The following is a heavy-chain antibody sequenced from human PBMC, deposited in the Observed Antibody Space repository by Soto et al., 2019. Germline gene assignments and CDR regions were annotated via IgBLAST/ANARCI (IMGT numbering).Heavy chain of an antibody. V-gene: IGHV4-39*01. J-gene: IGHJ6*02. D-gene: IGHD2-15*01. CDR3: ARLGYCSGGSCYLNYYYYGMDV. CDR2: IYYSGST. CDR1: GGSISSSSYY. Sequence: PSETLSLTCTVSGGSISSSSYYWGWIRQPPGKGLEWIGSIYYSGSTCYNPSLKSRVTISVDTSKNQFSRKLSSVTAADTAVYYCARLGYCSGGSCYLNYYYYGMDVWGQGTTVTVSS.